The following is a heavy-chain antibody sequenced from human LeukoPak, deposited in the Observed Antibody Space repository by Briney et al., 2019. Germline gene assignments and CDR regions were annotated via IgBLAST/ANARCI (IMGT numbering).Heavy chain of an antibody. V-gene: IGHV3-48*03. D-gene: IGHD3-10*01. Sequence: GGCLRLSCAASGFTFSSYEMHWVRQAPGKGLEWISYTSSGGTTMYYADSVKGRFTISRNHAKNSLYLQINSLRAKHTAVYYCARAGPGSGGFLFDYWGQGTLVTVSS. CDR2: TSSGGTTM. CDR3: ARAGPGSGGFLFDY. CDR1: GFTFSSYE. J-gene: IGHJ4*02.